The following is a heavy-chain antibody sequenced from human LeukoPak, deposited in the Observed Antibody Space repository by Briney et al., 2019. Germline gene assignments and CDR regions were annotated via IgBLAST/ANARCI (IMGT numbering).Heavy chain of an antibody. J-gene: IGHJ3*02. CDR2: IYSDGRI. V-gene: IGHV3-66*01. Sequence: GSLRLSCAASGFTVGRNYMNWVRQAPGKGPEWVSIIYSDGRIYYADSVKGRFTISRNNSKNTVHLQMNSLRADDTAVYYCARVKRLLPNDAFDMWGQGTMVTVSS. CDR1: GFTVGRNY. D-gene: IGHD3-22*01. CDR3: ARVKRLLPNDAFDM.